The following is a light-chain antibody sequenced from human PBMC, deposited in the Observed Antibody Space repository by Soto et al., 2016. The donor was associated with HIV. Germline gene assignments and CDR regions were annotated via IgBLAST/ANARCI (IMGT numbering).Light chain of an antibody. Sequence: SYGLTQPPSLSVAPRETARITCGGNNIGGKSVQWYQQKPGQAPVLVVYDDSDRPSGIPERFSGSNSGNTATLSISRVEAGDEADYYCQVWDVSSDFVVFGGGTKLTVL. CDR2: DDS. CDR3: QVWDVSSDFVV. V-gene: IGLV3-21*02. CDR1: NIGGKS. J-gene: IGLJ2*01.